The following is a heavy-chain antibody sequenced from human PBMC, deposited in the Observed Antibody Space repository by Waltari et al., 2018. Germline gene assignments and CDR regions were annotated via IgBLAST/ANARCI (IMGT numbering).Heavy chain of an antibody. CDR3: ARAAYCGGDCYSEVDY. V-gene: IGHV3-21*01. CDR1: GFTFSSYS. D-gene: IGHD2-21*01. Sequence: EVQLVESGGGLVKPGGSLRLSCAASGFTFSSYSMNWVRQAPGKGLEWVSSISSSSSYIYYADPVKGRFTISRDNAKNSLYLQMNSLRAEDTAVYYCARAAYCGGDCYSEVDYWGQGTLVTVSS. CDR2: ISSSSSYI. J-gene: IGHJ4*02.